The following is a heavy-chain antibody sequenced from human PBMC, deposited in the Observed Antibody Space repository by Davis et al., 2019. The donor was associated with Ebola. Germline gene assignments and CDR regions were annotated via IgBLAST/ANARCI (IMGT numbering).Heavy chain of an antibody. Sequence: PSETLSLTCTVSGGSISSSSYYWGWIRQPPGKGLEWIGSIYYSGSTHYNPSLKSRVTISVDTSKNQFPLKLSSVTAADTAVYYCARVTVTPPEYYYGMDVWGQGTTVTVSS. D-gene: IGHD4-17*01. V-gene: IGHV4-39*06. CDR3: ARVTVTPPEYYYGMDV. CDR1: GGSISSSSYY. CDR2: IYYSGST. J-gene: IGHJ6*02.